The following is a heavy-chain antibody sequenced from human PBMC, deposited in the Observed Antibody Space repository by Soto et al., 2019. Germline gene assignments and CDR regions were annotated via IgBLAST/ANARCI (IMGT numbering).Heavy chain of an antibody. CDR3: AREEYSGYDSSALFDY. V-gene: IGHV1-69*04. CDR2: IIPILGIA. Sequence: SVKASCKASGGTFSSYTISWVRQAPGQGLEWMGRIIPILGIANYAQKFQGRVTITADKSTSTAYMELSSLRSEDTAVYYCAREEYSGYDSSALFDYWGQGTLVTVSS. J-gene: IGHJ4*02. CDR1: GGTFSSYT. D-gene: IGHD5-12*01.